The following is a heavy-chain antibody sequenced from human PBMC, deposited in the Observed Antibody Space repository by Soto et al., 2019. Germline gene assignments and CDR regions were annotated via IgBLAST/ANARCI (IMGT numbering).Heavy chain of an antibody. CDR1: GLTFEDYG. J-gene: IGHJ3*02. D-gene: IGHD6-19*01. CDR3: ARDGRQWLVNDAFDI. CDR2: INWNGYST. V-gene: IGHV3-20*01. Sequence: EVQLVESGGGVVRPGGSLRLSCAASGLTFEDYGMSWVRQVPGKGLEWVSGINWNGYSTGSRDSVKGRFTISRDNAKNSLYLQMNSLRAEDTALYPCARDGRQWLVNDAFDIWGQGTMVTVSS.